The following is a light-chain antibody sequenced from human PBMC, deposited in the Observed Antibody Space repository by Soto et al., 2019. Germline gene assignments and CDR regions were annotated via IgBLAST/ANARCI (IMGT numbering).Light chain of an antibody. Sequence: DIQMTQSPSTLSASAGDRVTITCRASQSISSWLAWYQQKPGKAPKLLIYDVSSLESGVPSRFSGSGSGTEFTLTISSLQPDDFATYYCQQYSSWYTFGQGTKLEMK. CDR3: QQYSSWYT. J-gene: IGKJ2*01. V-gene: IGKV1-5*01. CDR2: DVS. CDR1: QSISSW.